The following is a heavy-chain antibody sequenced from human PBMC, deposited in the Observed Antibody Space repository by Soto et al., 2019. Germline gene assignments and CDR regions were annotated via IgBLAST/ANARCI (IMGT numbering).Heavy chain of an antibody. D-gene: IGHD5-18*01. J-gene: IGHJ4*02. V-gene: IGHV1-2*02. CDR3: GARNSYVHF. CDR2: VNPNSGDT. Sequence: ASVKVSCKPSGYAFTGYYLQWVRQAPAQGRAGMGWVNPNSGDTKLQQKLQGRSNMTRDKFYSTAYIEVCSWRPDEKGVLSGGARNSYVHFWGQGTLVTISS. CDR1: GYAFTGYY.